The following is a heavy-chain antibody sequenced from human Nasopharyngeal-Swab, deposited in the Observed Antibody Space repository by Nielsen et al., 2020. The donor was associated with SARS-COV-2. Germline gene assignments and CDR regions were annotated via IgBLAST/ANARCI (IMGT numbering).Heavy chain of an antibody. V-gene: IGHV3-30*18. CDR2: ISYDGSNK. CDR1: GFTFSSYG. CDR3: AKEQVGGVGATTDFWDY. Sequence: GESLKISCAASGFTFSSYGMHWVRQAPGKGLEWVAVISYDGSNKYYADSVKGRFTISRDNSKNTLYLQMNSLRAEDTAMYYCAKEQVGGVGATTDFWDYWGQGTLVTVSS. J-gene: IGHJ4*02. D-gene: IGHD1-26*01.